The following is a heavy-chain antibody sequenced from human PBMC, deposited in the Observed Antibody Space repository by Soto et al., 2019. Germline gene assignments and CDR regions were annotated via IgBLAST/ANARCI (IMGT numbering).Heavy chain of an antibody. D-gene: IGHD3-22*01. CDR3: ARPLRLDCYDSSGDGAFDI. V-gene: IGHV1-69*13. J-gene: IGHJ3*02. CDR2: IIPIFGTA. Sequence: GASVKVSCKASGGTFSSYAISWVRQAPGQGLEWMGGIIPIFGTANYAQKFQGRVTITADESTSTAYMELSSLRSEDTAVYYCARPLRLDCYDSSGDGAFDIWGQGTMVTVSS. CDR1: GGTFSSYA.